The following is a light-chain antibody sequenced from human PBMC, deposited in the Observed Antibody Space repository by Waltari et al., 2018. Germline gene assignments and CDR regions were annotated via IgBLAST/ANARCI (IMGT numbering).Light chain of an antibody. Sequence: HSVLTQPPSVSAAPGQKVTISCSGSISNIGNYYVSWYHQLPGVAPKLLIYDNNKRPSGIPDRFSASKSVTSATLAITGLQIGDEADYYCATWDNSLSEVVFGGGTKLTVL. CDR2: DNN. J-gene: IGLJ2*01. CDR3: ATWDNSLSEVV. V-gene: IGLV1-51*01. CDR1: ISNIGNYY.